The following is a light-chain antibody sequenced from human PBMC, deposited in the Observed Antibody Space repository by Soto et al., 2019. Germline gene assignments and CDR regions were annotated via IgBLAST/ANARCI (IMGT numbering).Light chain of an antibody. V-gene: IGKV1-5*03. CDR2: KAS. CDR1: ESISGG. CDR3: QQYDVYSP. J-gene: IGKJ1*01. Sequence: DIHMTQSPSTLSASVGDRVIITCRASESISGGWAWYQQKPGIAPKLLIYKASTLQDGVPPRFSGSGFGTEFTLTISSLQPDDCGLYYCQQYDVYSPFGQGTKVDIK.